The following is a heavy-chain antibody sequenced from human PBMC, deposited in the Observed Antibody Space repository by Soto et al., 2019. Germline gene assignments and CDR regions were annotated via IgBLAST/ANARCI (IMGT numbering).Heavy chain of an antibody. CDR3: ASFPITMVRGVIWAYFDY. J-gene: IGHJ4*02. Sequence: SETLSLTCTVSGGSISSGGYYWSWFRQHPGKGLEWIGYIYYSGSTYYNPSLKSRVTISVDTSKNQFSLKLSSVTAADTAVYYCASFPITMVRGVIWAYFDYWGQGTLVTVSS. CDR1: GGSISSGGYY. V-gene: IGHV4-31*03. D-gene: IGHD3-10*01. CDR2: IYYSGST.